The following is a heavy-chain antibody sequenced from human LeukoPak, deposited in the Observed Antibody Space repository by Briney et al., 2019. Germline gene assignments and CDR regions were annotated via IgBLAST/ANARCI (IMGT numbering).Heavy chain of an antibody. J-gene: IGHJ4*02. D-gene: IGHD3-10*01. V-gene: IGHV1-8*01. CDR1: GYTFTSYD. CDR2: MNPNSGNT. Sequence: ASVKVSCKASGYTFTSYDINWVRQATGQGLEWMGWMNPNSGNTGYAQKFQGRVTITRNTSISTAYMELSTLRSEDTAVYYCARGSAPWFGELYLLDYWGQGTLVTVSS. CDR3: ARGSAPWFGELYLLDY.